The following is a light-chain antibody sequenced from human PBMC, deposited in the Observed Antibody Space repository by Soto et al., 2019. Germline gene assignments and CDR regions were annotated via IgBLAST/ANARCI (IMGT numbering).Light chain of an antibody. CDR3: SSYTRSSTVV. V-gene: IGLV2-14*01. J-gene: IGLJ3*02. CDR1: SSDVGGYNY. Sequence: QSVLTQPASVSGSPGQSITISCTGTSSDVGGYNYVSWYQQYPGKAPKLMIYEVSNRPSGVSNRFSGSKSGNTASLTISGLQAEDEADYYCSSYTRSSTVVFGGGTKVTVL. CDR2: EVS.